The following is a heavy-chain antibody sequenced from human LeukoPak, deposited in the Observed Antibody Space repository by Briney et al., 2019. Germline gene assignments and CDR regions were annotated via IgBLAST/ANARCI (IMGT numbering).Heavy chain of an antibody. CDR1: GYTFTSYG. Sequence: ASVKVSCKASGYTFTSYGISWVRQAPGQGLEWMGWISAYNGNTNYAQKLQGRVTMTTDTSTSTAYMELRSLRSGDTAVYYCARVVGPLDSLQDYGDASLFDYWGQGTLVTVSS. V-gene: IGHV1-18*01. CDR2: ISAYNGNT. J-gene: IGHJ4*02. CDR3: ARVVGPLDSLQDYGDASLFDY. D-gene: IGHD4-17*01.